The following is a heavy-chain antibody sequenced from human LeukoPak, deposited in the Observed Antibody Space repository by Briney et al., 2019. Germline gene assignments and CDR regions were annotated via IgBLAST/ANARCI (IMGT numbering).Heavy chain of an antibody. D-gene: IGHD2-2*02. CDR3: ALAGGYCSSTSCYTDAFDI. J-gene: IGHJ3*02. CDR1: GYTFTSYD. V-gene: IGHV1-18*01. CDR2: ISAYNGNT. Sequence: ASVKVSCKASGYTFTSYDINWVRQAPGQGLEWMGWISAYNGNTNYAQKLQGRVTMTTDTSTSTAYMELRSLRSGDTAVYYCALAGGYCSSTSCYTDAFDIWGQGTMVTVSS.